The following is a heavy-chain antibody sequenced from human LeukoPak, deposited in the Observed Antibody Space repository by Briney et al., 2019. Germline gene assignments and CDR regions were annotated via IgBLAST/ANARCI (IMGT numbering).Heavy chain of an antibody. D-gene: IGHD3-10*01. V-gene: IGHV3-21*01. Sequence: PAGSLRLSCSASGFTFSSYSMNWVRQAPGKGLEWVSSISSSSSYIYYADSVKGRFTISRDNAKNSLYLQMNSLRAEDTAVYYCARPRAELGWFDPWGQGTLVTVSS. CDR2: ISSSSSYI. J-gene: IGHJ5*02. CDR1: GFTFSSYS. CDR3: ARPRAELGWFDP.